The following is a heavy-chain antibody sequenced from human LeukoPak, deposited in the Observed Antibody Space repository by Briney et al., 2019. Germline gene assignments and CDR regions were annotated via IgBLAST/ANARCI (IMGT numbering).Heavy chain of an antibody. CDR3: ARDQGGYNQNWFDP. CDR2: IYYSGST. D-gene: IGHD5-24*01. Sequence: SETLSLTCTVSGGSISSYYWSWLRQPPGKGLEWIGYIYYSGSTNYNPSLKSRVTISVDTSKNQFSLKLSSVTPADTAVYCCARDQGGYNQNWFDPWGQGTLVTVSS. J-gene: IGHJ5*02. V-gene: IGHV4-59*01. CDR1: GGSISSYY.